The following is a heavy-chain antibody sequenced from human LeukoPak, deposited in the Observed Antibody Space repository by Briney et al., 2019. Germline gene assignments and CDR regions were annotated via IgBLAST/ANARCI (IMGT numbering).Heavy chain of an antibody. V-gene: IGHV3-7*03. D-gene: IGHD6-6*01. CDR3: ARDFRSGYSSSSGYYYGMDV. Sequence: GSLRLSCAVSGFTFSGFWMSWSRQAPGKGLEWVASINSDGSEGYYADVVKGRFTISRDNAKNSLYLQINSLRAEDTAVYYCARDFRSGYSSSSGYYYGMDVWGQGTTVTVSS. CDR2: INSDGSEG. CDR1: GFTFSGFW. J-gene: IGHJ6*02.